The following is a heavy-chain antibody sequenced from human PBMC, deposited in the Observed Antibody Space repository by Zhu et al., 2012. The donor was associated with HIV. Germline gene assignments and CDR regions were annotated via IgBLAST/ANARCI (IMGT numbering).Heavy chain of an antibody. Sequence: QVQLQESGPGLVKPSETLSLTCTVSGGSISSYYWSWIRQPPGKGLEWIGYIYTSGSTNYNPSLKSRVTISVDTSKNQFSLKLSSVTAADTAVYYCARVLATYDSSGYYYGQTHRIFDYWGQGTLVTVSS. D-gene: IGHD3-22*01. J-gene: IGHJ4*02. CDR2: IYTSGST. V-gene: IGHV4-4*09. CDR3: ARVLATYDSSGYYYGQTHRIFDY. CDR1: GGSISSYY.